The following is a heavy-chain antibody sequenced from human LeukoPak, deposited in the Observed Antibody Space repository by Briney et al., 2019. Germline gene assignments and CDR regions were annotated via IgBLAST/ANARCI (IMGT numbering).Heavy chain of an antibody. CDR3: ARMGGHYYYYYMDV. CDR2: INHSGST. D-gene: IGHD3-16*01. Sequence: SETLSLTCAVSGESFSGYYWSWIRQSPGKGLEWIGEINHSGSTNYNPSLKSRVTISLDTSKNQFSLKLSSVTAADTAVYYCARMGGHYYYYYMDVWGKGTTVTVSS. CDR1: GESFSGYY. J-gene: IGHJ6*03. V-gene: IGHV4-34*01.